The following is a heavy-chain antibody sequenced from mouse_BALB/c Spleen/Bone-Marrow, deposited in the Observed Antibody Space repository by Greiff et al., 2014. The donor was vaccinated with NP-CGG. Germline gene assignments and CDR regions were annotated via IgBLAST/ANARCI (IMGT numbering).Heavy chain of an antibody. D-gene: IGHD2-3*01. CDR1: GYTFTSYW. Sequence: QVQLKQSGAELVKPGASVKLSCKASGYTFTSYWIHWVKLRPGQGLEWIGEINPSNGRTNYNEKFKNKATLTVDKSSSTAYIQLSGLTSEDSAVYYCARYDGPAWFAYWGQGTLVTVSA. CDR2: INPSNGRT. V-gene: IGHV1S81*02. CDR3: ARYDGPAWFAY. J-gene: IGHJ3*01.